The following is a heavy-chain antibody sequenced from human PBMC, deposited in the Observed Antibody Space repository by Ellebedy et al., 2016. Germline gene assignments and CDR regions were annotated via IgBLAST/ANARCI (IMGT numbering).Heavy chain of an antibody. CDR1: GGTFSSYA. CDR3: ARALYSSSPRYYMDV. CDR2: IIPIFGTA. J-gene: IGHJ6*03. V-gene: IGHV1-69*13. D-gene: IGHD6-6*01. Sequence: SVKVSCXASGGTFSSYAISWVRQAPGQGLEWMGGIIPIFGTANYAQKFQGRVTITADESTSTAYMELSSLRSEDTAVYYCARALYSSSPRYYMDVWGKGTTVTVSS.